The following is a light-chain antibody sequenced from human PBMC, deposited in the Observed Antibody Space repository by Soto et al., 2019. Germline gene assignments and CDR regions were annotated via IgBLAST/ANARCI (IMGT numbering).Light chain of an antibody. Sequence: EVVLTQSAGTLSLPPGERATLSCKASQSIKSYLAWYRQKPGQAPRLLIYGASTRATRIPARFSGSGSGTEFSLTISSLQSEDFAVYYCQQYRKWPITFCQRTRLE. CDR3: QQYRKWPIT. CDR1: QSIKSY. CDR2: GAS. V-gene: IGKV3-15*01. J-gene: IGKJ5*01.